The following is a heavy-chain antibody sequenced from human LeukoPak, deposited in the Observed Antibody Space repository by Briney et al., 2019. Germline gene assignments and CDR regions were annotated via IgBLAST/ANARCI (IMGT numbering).Heavy chain of an antibody. D-gene: IGHD5-18*01. V-gene: IGHV3-23*01. J-gene: IGHJ4*02. Sequence: GGSLRLSCAASGFTVSSNYMSWVRQAPGKGLEWVSAISGSGGSTYYADSVKGRFTISRDNSKNTLYLQMSSLRAEDTAVYYCAKVGYSYGPLDYWGQGTLVTVSS. CDR3: AKVGYSYGPLDY. CDR2: ISGSGGST. CDR1: GFTVSSNY.